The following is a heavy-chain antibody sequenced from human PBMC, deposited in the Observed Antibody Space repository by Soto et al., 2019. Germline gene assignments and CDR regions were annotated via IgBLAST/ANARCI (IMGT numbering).Heavy chain of an antibody. CDR2: IKRDGSSI. J-gene: IGHJ4*02. D-gene: IGHD2-21*02. CDR1: GFTFSNYW. V-gene: IGHV3-74*01. CDR3: ARDGGRGGDLDY. Sequence: EVQLVESGGGLVQPGGSLRLSSAASGFTFSNYWMDWVRQAPGKGLVWVSRIKRDGSSISYADSVKGRVTISRDNAKNKLYLQLNSLRAEDTAVYYCARDGGRGGDLDYWGQGTLVTVSS.